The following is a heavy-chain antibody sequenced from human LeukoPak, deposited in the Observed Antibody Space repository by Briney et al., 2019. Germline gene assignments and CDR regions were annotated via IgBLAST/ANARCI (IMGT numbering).Heavy chain of an antibody. J-gene: IGHJ4*02. V-gene: IGHV3-7*02. CDR3: AITGGPTVTAFDL. CDR1: GFIFRNYW. D-gene: IGHD4-17*01. CDR2: INHDGGDK. Sequence: GGSLRLSCVASGFIFRNYWMSWVRQAPGKGLEWVANINHDGGDKNYVDSVRGRFTISRDNAKSSLYLQMNSLRVEDTAVYYCAITGGPTVTAFDLWGQGILVTVSS.